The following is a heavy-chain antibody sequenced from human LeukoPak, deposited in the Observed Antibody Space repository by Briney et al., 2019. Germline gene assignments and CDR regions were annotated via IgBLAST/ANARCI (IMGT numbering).Heavy chain of an antibody. CDR2: INAGNGNT. CDR3: ARVDGSCYTWAFDI. D-gene: IGHD2-2*02. Sequence: ASVKVSCKASGYTFTSYAMHWVRQAPGQRLEWMGWINAGNGNTKYSQKFQGRVTITRDTSASTAYMELSSLRSEDTAVYYCARVDGSCYTWAFDIWGQGTMVTVSS. CDR1: GYTFTSYA. J-gene: IGHJ3*02. V-gene: IGHV1-3*01.